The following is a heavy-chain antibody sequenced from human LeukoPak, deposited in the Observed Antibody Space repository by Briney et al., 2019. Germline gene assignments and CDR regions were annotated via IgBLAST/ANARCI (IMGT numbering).Heavy chain of an antibody. V-gene: IGHV3-48*04. J-gene: IGHJ4*02. CDR3: AKKSADYYDSSGYPPDFDY. CDR1: GFTFSSYS. D-gene: IGHD3-22*01. CDR2: ISSSSSTI. Sequence: GGSLRLSCAASGFTFSSYSMNWVRQAPGKGLEWVSYISSSSSTIYYADSVKGRFTISRDNAKNSLYLQMNSLRAEDTAVYYCAKKSADYYDSSGYPPDFDYWGQGTLVTVSS.